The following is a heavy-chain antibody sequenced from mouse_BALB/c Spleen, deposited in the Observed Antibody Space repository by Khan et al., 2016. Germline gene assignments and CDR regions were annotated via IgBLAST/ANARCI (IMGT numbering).Heavy chain of an antibody. J-gene: IGHJ2*01. CDR2: ISSGSSAI. V-gene: IGHV5-17*02. CDR1: GFTFSSFG. Sequence: EVELVESGGGLVQPGGSRKLSCAASGFTFSSFGMHWVRQAPEKGLEWVAFISSGSSAIYYADTVKGRFTISRDNPKNTLFLQITSLRSEDTVMYYCGRGDYWGQGTTLTVSS. CDR3: GRGDY.